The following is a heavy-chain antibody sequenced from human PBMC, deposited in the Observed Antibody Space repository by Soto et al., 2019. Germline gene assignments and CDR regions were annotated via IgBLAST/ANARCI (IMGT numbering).Heavy chain of an antibody. CDR1: GGSISSYY. CDR2: IYYSGST. J-gene: IGHJ4*02. Sequence: QVQLQESGPGLVKPSETLSLTCTVSGGSISSYYWSWIRQPPGKGLEWIGYIYYSGSTNYNPSLKTXXTXPXXTSKSQCSLNVSSVTAADTAVYYCARVPRQYYHDFGGQGSLVAVSS. V-gene: IGHV4-59*01. CDR3: ARVPRQYYHDF. D-gene: IGHD3-22*01.